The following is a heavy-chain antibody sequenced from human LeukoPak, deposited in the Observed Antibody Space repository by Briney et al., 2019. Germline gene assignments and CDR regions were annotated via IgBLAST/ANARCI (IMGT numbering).Heavy chain of an antibody. D-gene: IGHD3-10*01. J-gene: IGHJ4*02. CDR3: AKDRSITMVRGVILLFDY. V-gene: IGHV3-23*01. CDR2: ISGSGGST. Sequence: PGGSLRLSCAASGFTFSSYAMSWVRQAPGKGLEWVSAISGSGGSTYYADSVKGRFTISRDNSKNTLYLQMNSLRAEDTAVYYCAKDRSITMVRGVILLFDYWGQGTLVTVSS. CDR1: GFTFSSYA.